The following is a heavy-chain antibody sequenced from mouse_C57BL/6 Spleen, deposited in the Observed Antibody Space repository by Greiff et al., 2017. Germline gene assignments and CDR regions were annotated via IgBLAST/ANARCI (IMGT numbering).Heavy chain of an antibody. J-gene: IGHJ2*01. Sequence: QVQLQQSGAELAKPGASVTLSCKASGYTFTSYWMHWVKQRPVQGLEWIGYINPSSGCTKYNQKFKDKATLTADKSSSTAYMQLSSLTYEDSAVYYCTTRMVTTGFDYWGQGTTLTVSS. CDR1: GYTFTSYW. CDR2: INPSSGCT. V-gene: IGHV1-7*01. CDR3: TTRMVTTGFDY. D-gene: IGHD2-2*01.